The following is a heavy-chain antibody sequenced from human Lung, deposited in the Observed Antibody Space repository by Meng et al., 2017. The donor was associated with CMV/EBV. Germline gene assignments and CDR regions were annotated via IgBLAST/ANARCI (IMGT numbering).Heavy chain of an antibody. CDR1: GFTFSNAW. Sequence: GGSLRLXCAASGFTFSNAWMSWVRQVPGQGLKWVGRIKSKADGGTTDYAAPVKGRFTISRDDSENTLYLHMNSLRTDDTGVYYCTTDSVAGPVYYYYGMDVWXKGTXVTVSS. CDR3: TTDSVAGPVYYYYGMDV. J-gene: IGHJ6*04. D-gene: IGHD6-19*01. V-gene: IGHV3-15*01. CDR2: IKSKADGGTT.